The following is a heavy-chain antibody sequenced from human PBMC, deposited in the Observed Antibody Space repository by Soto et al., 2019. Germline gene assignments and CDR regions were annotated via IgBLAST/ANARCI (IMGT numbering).Heavy chain of an antibody. CDR3: AHRNSYESRGYYYYFDY. D-gene: IGHD3-22*01. Sequence: EVQLLESGGGLVQPGGSLRLSCAASGFTFSSYVMSWVRQAPGKGLEWVSGISGSGGSTYYADSVKGRFTISRDNSKNTLYLQMNRLRAEDTAVYYCAHRNSYESRGYYYYFDYWGQGTLVTVSS. J-gene: IGHJ4*02. CDR1: GFTFSSYV. V-gene: IGHV3-23*01. CDR2: ISGSGGST.